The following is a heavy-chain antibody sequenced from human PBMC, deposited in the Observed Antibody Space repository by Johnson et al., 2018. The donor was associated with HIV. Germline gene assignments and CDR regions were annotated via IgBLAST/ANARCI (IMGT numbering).Heavy chain of an antibody. CDR1: GSTFDAYA. J-gene: IGHJ3*02. Sequence: VQLVESGGGVVQPGRSLRLSCAASGSTFDAYAMHWVRQAPGKGLEWVSGISCHSGSIGYADSVKGRFTISRDNATNSLYLQMNSLRAEDTAVYYCARLGIAAARGAFDIWGQGTMVTVSS. V-gene: IGHV3-9*01. D-gene: IGHD6-13*01. CDR2: ISCHSGSI. CDR3: ARLGIAAARGAFDI.